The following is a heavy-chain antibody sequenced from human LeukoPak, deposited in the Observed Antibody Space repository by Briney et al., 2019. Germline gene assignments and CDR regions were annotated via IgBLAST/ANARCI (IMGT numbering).Heavy chain of an antibody. Sequence: ASVKVSCKASGGTFSSYAISWVRQAPGQGLEWMGIINPSGGSTSYAQKFQGRVTMTRDTSTSTVYMELSSLRSEDTAVYYCARDFVSSGWYDYWGQGTLVTVSS. CDR3: ARDFVSSGWYDY. V-gene: IGHV1-46*01. CDR2: INPSGGST. CDR1: GGTFSSYA. J-gene: IGHJ4*02. D-gene: IGHD6-19*01.